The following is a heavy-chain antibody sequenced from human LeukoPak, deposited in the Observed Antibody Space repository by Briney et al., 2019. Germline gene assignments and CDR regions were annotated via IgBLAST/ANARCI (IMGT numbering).Heavy chain of an antibody. Sequence: ASVKVSCKASGYTFTSYDINWGRQATGQGLEWMGWMNPNSSNTGYEQKFQGRVTMTRNTSISTAYLELSSLRSEDTAVYYCARGIVATTKNYYYYYYMDVWGKGTTVTISS. CDR1: GYTFTSYD. V-gene: IGHV1-8*01. D-gene: IGHD5-12*01. J-gene: IGHJ6*03. CDR3: ARGIVATTKNYYYYYYMDV. CDR2: MNPNSSNT.